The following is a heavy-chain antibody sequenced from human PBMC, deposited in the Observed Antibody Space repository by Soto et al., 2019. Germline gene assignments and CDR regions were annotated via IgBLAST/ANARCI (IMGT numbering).Heavy chain of an antibody. CDR2: IYWDDGK. CDR3: AHSPAPRVYFQH. J-gene: IGHJ1*01. Sequence: ESGPTLVNPTQTLTLTCVLSGFSLNTGGVTVGWIRQPPGKALEWVALIYWDDGKRYSPSLKSRLTITKETSRNQVVLTMTNVDPEDTATYFCAHSPAPRVYFQHWGEGTLVTVSS. V-gene: IGHV2-5*02. CDR1: GFSLNTGGVT.